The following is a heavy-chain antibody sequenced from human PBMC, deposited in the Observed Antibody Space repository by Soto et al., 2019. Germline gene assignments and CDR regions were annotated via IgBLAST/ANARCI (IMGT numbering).Heavy chain of an antibody. V-gene: IGHV3-30*03. CDR2: ISYDGSNK. CDR3: ALDSTVTTIYYYYGMDV. D-gene: IGHD4-17*01. Sequence: GGSLRLACAASGFTFSSYGMHWVRQAPGKGLEWVAVISYDGSNKYYADSVKGRFTISRDNSKITLYLQMNSLRAEDTAVYYCALDSTVTTIYYYYGMDVWGQGTTVTVS. CDR1: GFTFSSYG. J-gene: IGHJ6*02.